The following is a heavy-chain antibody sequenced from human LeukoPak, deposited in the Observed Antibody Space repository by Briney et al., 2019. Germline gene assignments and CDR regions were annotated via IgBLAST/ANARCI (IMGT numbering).Heavy chain of an antibody. V-gene: IGHV5-51*01. CDR2: IYPGDSDT. Sequence: GESLKISCKGSGYSFTSYWIGWVRQMPGKGLEWMGIIYPGDSDTRYSPSFQGQVTISADKSISTAYLQWSSLKASATAMYYCASPNFDFWSGYAFDIWGQGKMVNVSS. D-gene: IGHD3-3*01. CDR1: GYSFTSYW. CDR3: ASPNFDFWSGYAFDI. J-gene: IGHJ3*02.